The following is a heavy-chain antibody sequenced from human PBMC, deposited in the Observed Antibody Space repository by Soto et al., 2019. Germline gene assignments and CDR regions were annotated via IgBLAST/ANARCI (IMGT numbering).Heavy chain of an antibody. CDR3: ARGITCSGGSCYSVQDY. Sequence: QVQLQESGPGLVKPSGTLSLTCAVSGGSISSSNWWSWVRQPPGTGLEWIGEIFHSGSTHYNPSLKSRVPISVDKSKNQVSLNLNSVTAADTAMYYCARGITCSGGSCYSVQDYWGQGTLVTVSA. CDR1: GGSISSSNW. J-gene: IGHJ4*02. CDR2: IFHSGST. D-gene: IGHD2-15*01. V-gene: IGHV4-4*02.